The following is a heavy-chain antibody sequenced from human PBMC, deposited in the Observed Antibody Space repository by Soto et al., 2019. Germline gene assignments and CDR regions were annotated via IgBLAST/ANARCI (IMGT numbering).Heavy chain of an antibody. J-gene: IGHJ4*02. CDR3: ARESHRGGDFDY. Sequence: QVQLVESGGGVVQPGRSLRLSCAASGFTFSSYAMHWVRQAPGKGLEWVAVISYDGSNKYYADSVKGRFTISRDNSKNTLYLQMNSLRAEDPAVYYCARESHRGGDFDYWGQGTLVTVSS. CDR2: ISYDGSNK. V-gene: IGHV3-30-3*01. D-gene: IGHD3-10*01. CDR1: GFTFSSYA.